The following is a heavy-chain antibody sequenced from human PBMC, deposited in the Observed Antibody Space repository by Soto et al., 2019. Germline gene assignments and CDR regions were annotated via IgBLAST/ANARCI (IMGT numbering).Heavy chain of an antibody. J-gene: IGHJ6*02. Sequence: SETLSLTCTVSGGSISSYYWSWIRQPAGKGLEWIGRIYTSGSSNYNPSLKSRVTMSVDPSKNQFSLKLSSVTAADTAVYYCARDWAGYCSSTSCYTDYYYGMDVWGQGTTGTVS. CDR3: ARDWAGYCSSTSCYTDYYYGMDV. CDR1: GGSISSYY. CDR2: IYTSGSS. V-gene: IGHV4-4*07. D-gene: IGHD2-2*02.